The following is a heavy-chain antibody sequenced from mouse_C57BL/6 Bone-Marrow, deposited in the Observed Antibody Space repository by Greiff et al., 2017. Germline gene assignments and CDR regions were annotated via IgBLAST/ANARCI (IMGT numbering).Heavy chain of an antibody. CDR1: GYTFTSYG. J-gene: IGHJ1*03. CDR2: IYPRSGNT. Sequence: QVHVKQSGAELARPGASVKLSCKASGYTFTSYGISWVRQRTGQGLEWIGEIYPRSGNTYYNEKFKGKATLTADKSSSTEYMERRSLTSEDAAVCFCARLLLRSYWYFGVWGTGATVTVSS. V-gene: IGHV1-81*01. D-gene: IGHD1-1*01. CDR3: ARLLLRSYWYFGV.